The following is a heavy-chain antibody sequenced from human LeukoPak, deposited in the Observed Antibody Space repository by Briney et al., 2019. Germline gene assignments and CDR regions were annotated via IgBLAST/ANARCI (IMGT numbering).Heavy chain of an antibody. CDR3: ARDFGMVRGRGNPDDPDAFDI. D-gene: IGHD3-10*01. CDR2: IYYSGST. Sequence: SETLSLACAVSGYSISSGYYWGWIRQPPGKGLEGIGRIYYSGSTYYNPSLKSRVTISVDTSKNQGYLKQRSVHAADTAVYYCARDFGMVRGRGNPDDPDAFDIWGQGTMVTVPS. V-gene: IGHV4-38-2*02. CDR1: GYSISSGYY. J-gene: IGHJ3*02.